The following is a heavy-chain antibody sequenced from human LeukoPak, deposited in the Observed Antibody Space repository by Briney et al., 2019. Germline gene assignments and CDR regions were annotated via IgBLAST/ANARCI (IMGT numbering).Heavy chain of an antibody. CDR1: GYTFTSYG. CDR2: ISAYNGNT. J-gene: IGHJ4*02. Sequence: GASVKVSCKASGYTFTSYGISWVRQAPGQGLEWMGWISAYNGNTNYAQKLQGRVTMTTDTSTSTAYMELSSLRSEDTAVYYCARAAGCSGGSCYVPVYWGQGTRVTVSS. D-gene: IGHD2-15*01. V-gene: IGHV1-18*01. CDR3: ARAAGCSGGSCYVPVY.